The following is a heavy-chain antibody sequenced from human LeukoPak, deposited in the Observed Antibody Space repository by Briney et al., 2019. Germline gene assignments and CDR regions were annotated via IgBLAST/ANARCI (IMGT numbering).Heavy chain of an antibody. J-gene: IGHJ3*02. V-gene: IGHV4-34*01. CDR2: INHSGST. D-gene: IGHD6-19*01. CDR1: GGSFSGYY. Sequence: SETLSLTCAVYGGSFSGYYWSWIRQPPGKGLEWIGEINHSGSTNYNPSLKSRVTISVDTSKNQFSLKLSSVTAAATAVYYCARPYSSGWYFSNAFDIWGQGTMVTVSS. CDR3: ARPYSSGWYFSNAFDI.